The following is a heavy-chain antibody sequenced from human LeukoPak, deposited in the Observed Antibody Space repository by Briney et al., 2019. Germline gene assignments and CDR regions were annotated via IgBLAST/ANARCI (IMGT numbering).Heavy chain of an antibody. V-gene: IGHV3-7*01. CDR3: AELGITMIGGV. J-gene: IGHJ6*04. Sequence: GGSLRLSCAASGFTFSSYGMSWVRQAPGKGLEWVANIRQDGSEEYHADSVKGRFTISRDNAKNSLYLQMNSLRAEDTAVYYCAELGITMIGGVWGKGTTVTISS. CDR2: IRQDGSEE. CDR1: GFTFSSYG. D-gene: IGHD3-10*02.